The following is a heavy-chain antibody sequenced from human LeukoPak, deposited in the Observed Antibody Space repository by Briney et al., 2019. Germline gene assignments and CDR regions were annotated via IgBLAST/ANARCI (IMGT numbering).Heavy chain of an antibody. Sequence: GGSLRLSCAASGFTFSSYWMSWVRQAPGKGLEWVANIKQDGSKKNYVDSVKGRFTISRDNSKNTLYLQMNSLRAEDTAVYYCARVSDFWSGQPYYYYYGMDVWGQGTTVTVSS. CDR1: GFTFSSYW. D-gene: IGHD3-3*01. CDR3: ARVSDFWSGQPYYYYYGMDV. J-gene: IGHJ6*02. V-gene: IGHV3-7*03. CDR2: IKQDGSKK.